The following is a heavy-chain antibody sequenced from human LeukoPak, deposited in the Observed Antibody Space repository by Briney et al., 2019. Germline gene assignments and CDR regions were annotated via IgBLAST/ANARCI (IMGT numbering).Heavy chain of an antibody. CDR2: ISSSSSYI. CDR1: GLTFSSYS. V-gene: IGHV3-21*04. CDR3: AKDPSGSYTVYYFDY. J-gene: IGHJ4*02. D-gene: IGHD1-26*01. Sequence: GGSLRLSCAASGLTFSSYSMNWVRQAPGKGLEWVSSISSSSSYIYYADSVKGRFTISRDNSKNTLYLQMNSLRAEDTAVYYCAKDPSGSYTVYYFDYWGQGTLVTVSS.